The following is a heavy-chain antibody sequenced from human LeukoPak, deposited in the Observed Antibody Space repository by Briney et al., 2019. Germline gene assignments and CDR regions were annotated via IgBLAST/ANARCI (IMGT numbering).Heavy chain of an antibody. CDR2: IYTSGST. CDR3: ARTYYYDSSGPDDAFDI. J-gene: IGHJ3*02. D-gene: IGHD3-22*01. Sequence: SETLSLTCTVSGGSISSGSYYWSWIRQPAGKGLEWIGRIYTSGSTNYNPSLKSRVTISVDTSKNQFSLKLSSVTAADTAVYYCARTYYYDSSGPDDAFDIWGQGTMVAVSS. V-gene: IGHV4-61*02. CDR1: GGSISSGSYY.